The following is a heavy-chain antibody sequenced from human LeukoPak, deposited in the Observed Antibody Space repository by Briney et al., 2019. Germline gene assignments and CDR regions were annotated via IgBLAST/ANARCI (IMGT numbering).Heavy chain of an antibody. CDR2: IYTSGST. V-gene: IGHV4-4*07. CDR1: GGSFSGYY. D-gene: IGHD3-10*01. J-gene: IGHJ5*02. CDR3: ARDSGSYYRENWFDP. Sequence: KPSETLSLTCAVYGGSFSGYYWSWIRQPAGKGLEWIGRIYTSGSTNYNPSLKSRVTMSVDTSKNQFSLKLSSVTAADTAVYYCARDSGSYYRENWFDPWGQGTLVTVSS.